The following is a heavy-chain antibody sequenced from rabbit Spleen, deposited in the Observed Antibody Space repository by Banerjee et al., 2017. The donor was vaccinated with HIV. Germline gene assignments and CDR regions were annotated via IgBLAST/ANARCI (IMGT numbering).Heavy chain of an antibody. Sequence: QEQLVESVGGLVQPGGSLKLSCKASGFDFSNYGVSWVRQAPGKGLEWIGYIDPIFGSTYYANWVNGRFTISRENTQNTVSLQMNSLTAADTATYFCVRDQAGDAGYGPYYFNLWGPGTLVTVS. CDR1: GFDFSNYG. CDR3: VRDQAGDAGYGPYYFNL. D-gene: IGHD4-2*01. J-gene: IGHJ4*01. V-gene: IGHV1S47*01. CDR2: IDPIFGST.